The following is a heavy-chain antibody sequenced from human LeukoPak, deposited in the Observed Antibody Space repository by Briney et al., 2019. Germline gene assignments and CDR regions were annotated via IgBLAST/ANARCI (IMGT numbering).Heavy chain of an antibody. V-gene: IGHV4-34*01. D-gene: IGHD2-2*02. CDR2: INRSGST. Sequence: PSETLSLTCAVYGGSFSGYYWSWIRQPPGKGLEWIGEINRSGSTNYNPSLKSRVTISVDTSKNQFSLKLSSVTAADTAVYYCARGGIVVPAAIYDYWGQGTLVTVSS. J-gene: IGHJ4*02. CDR1: GGSFSGYY. CDR3: ARGGIVVPAAIYDY.